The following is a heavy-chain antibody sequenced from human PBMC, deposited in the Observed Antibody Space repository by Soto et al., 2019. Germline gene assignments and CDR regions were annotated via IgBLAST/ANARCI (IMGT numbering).Heavy chain of an antibody. V-gene: IGHV3-48*03. D-gene: IGHD3-10*01. CDR3: TRAAWFPYLSFY. CDR2: ISSSGSTA. Sequence: LRLSFAASGFTFSRFELHWVRQAPGKGLEWISYISSSGSTAYYASSVEGRFTISRDNANNSVYLQMDSLRAEDTALYYCTRAAWFPYLSFYWGQGALVTVSS. J-gene: IGHJ4*02. CDR1: GFTFSRFE.